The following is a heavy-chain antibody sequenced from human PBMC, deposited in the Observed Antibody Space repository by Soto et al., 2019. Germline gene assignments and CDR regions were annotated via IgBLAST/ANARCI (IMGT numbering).Heavy chain of an antibody. Sequence: ASVKVSCKASGYTFTGYYMHWVRQAPGQGLEWMGWINPNSGGTNYAQKFQGWVTMTRDTPISTAYMELSRLRSDDTAVYYCARDRAVAGTYHYGMDVWGQGTTVTVSS. J-gene: IGHJ6*02. D-gene: IGHD6-19*01. CDR3: ARDRAVAGTYHYGMDV. V-gene: IGHV1-2*04. CDR1: GYTFTGYY. CDR2: INPNSGGT.